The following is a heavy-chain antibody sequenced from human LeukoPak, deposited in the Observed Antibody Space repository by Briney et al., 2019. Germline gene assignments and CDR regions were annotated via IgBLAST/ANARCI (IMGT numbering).Heavy chain of an antibody. CDR1: GYTLTELS. Sequence: ASVKVSCKVSGYTLTELSMHWLRQAPGKGLEWMGGFDPEDGETIYAQKFQGRVTMTEDTSTDTAYMELSSLRSEDTAVYYCATVDMATIWFNYWGQGTLVTVSS. D-gene: IGHD5-24*01. CDR3: ATVDMATIWFNY. V-gene: IGHV1-24*01. J-gene: IGHJ4*02. CDR2: FDPEDGET.